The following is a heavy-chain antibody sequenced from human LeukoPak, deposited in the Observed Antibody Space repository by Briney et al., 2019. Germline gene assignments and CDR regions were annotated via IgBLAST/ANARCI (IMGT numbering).Heavy chain of an antibody. V-gene: IGHV3-23*01. CDR2: LSDLGSRP. J-gene: IGHJ4*02. Sequence: GRSLRLSCAVSRITLSNYGMSWVREAPGKGMGWVAGLSDLGSRPNYADSVKCRFTISTDHPKNTLYVQMNSLRAEDTAVYFCAKRGVVIRVMLVGFHKEAYYFDSWGQGALVTVSS. CDR1: RITLSNYG. D-gene: IGHD3-16*01. CDR3: AKRGVVIRVMLVGFHKEAYYFDS.